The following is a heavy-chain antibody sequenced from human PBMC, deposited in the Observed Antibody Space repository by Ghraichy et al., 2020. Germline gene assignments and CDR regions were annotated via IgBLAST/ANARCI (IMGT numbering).Heavy chain of an antibody. V-gene: IGHV3-7*01. Sequence: GALNISCAASAFTFRSYWMSWVRQAPGKGLEWVASIKPDGSERYYVDSVRGRFTISRDNAKNSLSLEMNSLRAEDTAVYYCARDPYGDYKYGGTDYWGQGTQVTVSS. D-gene: IGHD4-17*01. CDR3: ARDPYGDYKYGGTDY. CDR2: IKPDGSER. J-gene: IGHJ4*02. CDR1: AFTFRSYW.